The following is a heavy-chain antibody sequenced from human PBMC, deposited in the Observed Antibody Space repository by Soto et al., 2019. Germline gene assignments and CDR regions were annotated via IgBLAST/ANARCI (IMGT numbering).Heavy chain of an antibody. D-gene: IGHD3-10*01. CDR2: IYYSGST. J-gene: IGHJ6*03. V-gene: IGHV4-31*02. Sequence: SETLCLTWTVSGGSISSGGYYWSLIRQHPGKGLEWIGYIYYSGSTYYNPSLKSRVTISVDTSKNQFSLKLSSVTAADTAVYYCARAGGHGSGCPPADMRFHYDYMDVWGKGTPFSVSS. CDR3: ARAGGHGSGCPPADMRFHYDYMDV. CDR1: GGSISSGGYY.